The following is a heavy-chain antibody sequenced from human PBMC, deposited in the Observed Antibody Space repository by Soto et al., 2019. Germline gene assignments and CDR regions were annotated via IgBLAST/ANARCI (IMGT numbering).Heavy chain of an antibody. D-gene: IGHD3-10*01. CDR3: ARNRALLRSYYGSRSYVDY. Sequence: SETLSLTCAVYGGSFSGYYWSWIRQPPGKGLEWIGEINHSGSTNYNPSLKSRVTISVDTSKNQFSLKLSSVTAADTAVYYCARNRALLRSYYGSRSYVDYWGQGTLVTVSS. CDR2: INHSGST. V-gene: IGHV4-34*01. J-gene: IGHJ4*02. CDR1: GGSFSGYY.